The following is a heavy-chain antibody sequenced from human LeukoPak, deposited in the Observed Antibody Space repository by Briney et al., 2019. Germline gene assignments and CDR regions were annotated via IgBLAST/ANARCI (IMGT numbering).Heavy chain of an antibody. V-gene: IGHV1-2*02. CDR3: ARGTVPYYYDSSGYYAFWFDP. CDR2: INPNSGGT. D-gene: IGHD3-22*01. CDR1: GYTFTSYG. J-gene: IGHJ5*02. Sequence: ASVKVSCKASGYTFTSYGISWVRQAPGQGLEWMGWINPNSGGTNYAQKFQGRVTMTRDTSISTAYMELSRLSSDDTAVYYCARGTVPYYYDSSGYYAFWFDPWGQGTLVTVSS.